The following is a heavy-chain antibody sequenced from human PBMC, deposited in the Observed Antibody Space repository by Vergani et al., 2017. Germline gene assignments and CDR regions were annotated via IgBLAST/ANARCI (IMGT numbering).Heavy chain of an antibody. CDR1: GFTFSSYG. J-gene: IGHJ4*02. CDR2: ISYDGSNK. Sequence: QVQLVESGGGVVQPGRSLRLSCAASGFTFSSYGMHWVRQAPGKGLEWVAVISYDGSNKYYADSVKGGFTISRDDSKNTLYLQMNSLRAEDTAVYYCAKPAVYSSSWSEGGPLDYWGQGTLVTVSS. CDR3: AKPAVYSSSWSEGGPLDY. V-gene: IGHV3-30*18. D-gene: IGHD6-13*01.